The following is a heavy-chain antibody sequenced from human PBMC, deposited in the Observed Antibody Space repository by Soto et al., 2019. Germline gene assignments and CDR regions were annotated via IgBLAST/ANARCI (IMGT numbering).Heavy chain of an antibody. CDR1: GFTVSSYG. V-gene: IGHV3-30*18. Sequence: GGCLRLSCAASGFTVSSYGMHWVRQAKGKGLEWVAVISYDGSNKYYANSVKGRFTISRDNSKNRLYLQMNRLRAEETAVYYSAKSVFSEYFQHWGQCTLVTVSS. D-gene: IGHD6-19*01. CDR2: ISYDGSNK. CDR3: AKSVFSEYFQH. J-gene: IGHJ1*01.